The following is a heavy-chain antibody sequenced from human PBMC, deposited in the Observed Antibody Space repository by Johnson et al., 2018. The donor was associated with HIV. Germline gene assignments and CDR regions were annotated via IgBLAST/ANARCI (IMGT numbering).Heavy chain of an antibody. CDR1: GFTISPSG. CDR2: IWYDGGST. D-gene: IGHD2-21*01. CDR3: AREVHIVVVSSFRWAFDI. V-gene: IGHV3-30*02. Sequence: QMLLVESGGGVVQRGGSLRLSCAASGFTISPSGMHWVRQAPGKGLEWVAFIWYDGGSTYYADSVKGRFNISRDNSKNTLYLQMNSLRAEDTAVYYCAREVHIVVVSSFRWAFDIWGQGTMVTVSS. J-gene: IGHJ3*02.